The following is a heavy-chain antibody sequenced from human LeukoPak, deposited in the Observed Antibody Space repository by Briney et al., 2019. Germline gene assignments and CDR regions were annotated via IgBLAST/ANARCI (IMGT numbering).Heavy chain of an antibody. D-gene: IGHD3-22*01. CDR3: AQGGDYYDSSGYLRFDY. CDR1: GFSLSTRGMC. J-gene: IGHJ4*02. V-gene: IGHV2-70*01. Sequence: SGPALVKPTQTLTLTCTFSGFSLSTRGMCVSWIRQPPGKALEWLALIDWDDDKYYSTSLKTRLTISKDTSKNQVVLTMTNMGPVDTATYYCAQGGDYYDSSGYLRFDYWGQGTLVTVSS. CDR2: IDWDDDK.